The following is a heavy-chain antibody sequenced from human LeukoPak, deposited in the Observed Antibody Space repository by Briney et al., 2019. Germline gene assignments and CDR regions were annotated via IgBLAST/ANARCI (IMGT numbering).Heavy chain of an antibody. CDR3: ARDSSYGSGFDI. Sequence: GGSLRLSCAASGFTVSSNYMSWVRQAPGKGLEWVSVIYSGGSTYYADSVKGRFTISRDNSKNTLYLHMNSLRAEDTAVYYCARDSSYGSGFDIWGQGTMVTVSS. D-gene: IGHD3-10*01. J-gene: IGHJ3*02. CDR2: IYSGGST. CDR1: GFTVSSNY. V-gene: IGHV3-66*01.